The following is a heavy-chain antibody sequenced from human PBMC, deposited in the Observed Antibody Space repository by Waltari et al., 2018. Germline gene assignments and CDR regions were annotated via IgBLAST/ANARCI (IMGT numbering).Heavy chain of an antibody. CDR2: IYSGGTT. CDR1: GVTVSNNY. V-gene: IGHV3-53*04. D-gene: IGHD1-26*01. CDR3: ARDSGPW. J-gene: IGHJ4*02. Sequence: EVQLVESGGGLVQPGGSLTLSWAAAGVTVSNNYMAWVRLPPGKGLEWDSIIYSGGTTYYAYSVRGRFTISRDSSKNTVFLQMNSLRPEDTALYYCARDSGPWGGPGTLVTVSS.